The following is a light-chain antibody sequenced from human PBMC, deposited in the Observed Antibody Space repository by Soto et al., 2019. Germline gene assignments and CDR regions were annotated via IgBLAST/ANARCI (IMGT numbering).Light chain of an antibody. J-gene: IGKJ1*01. CDR2: GAS. Sequence: EIVLTQSPGTLSLSPGERATLSCRASQSVTSSYLAWYQQKPDQAPRLLLYGASSRANGIPDGFMSGGSGTDVFTPISSRVPADCVVDYCQHYGSSLPCTFGEGTKVEIK. V-gene: IGKV3-20*01. CDR3: QHYGSSLPCT. CDR1: QSVTSSY.